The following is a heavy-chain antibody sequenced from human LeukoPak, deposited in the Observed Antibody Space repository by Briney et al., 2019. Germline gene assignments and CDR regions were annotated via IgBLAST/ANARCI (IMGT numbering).Heavy chain of an antibody. D-gene: IGHD3-10*01. Sequence: SETLSLTCAVSGGSISSGGYSWSWIRQPPGKGLEWIGYIYHSGSTYYNPSLKSRVTISVDRSKNQFSLRLSSVTAADTAVYYCARLNYYGSGSYYNWFDPWGQGTLVTVSS. CDR2: IYHSGST. V-gene: IGHV4-30-2*01. CDR3: ARLNYYGSGSYYNWFDP. CDR1: GGSISSGGYS. J-gene: IGHJ5*02.